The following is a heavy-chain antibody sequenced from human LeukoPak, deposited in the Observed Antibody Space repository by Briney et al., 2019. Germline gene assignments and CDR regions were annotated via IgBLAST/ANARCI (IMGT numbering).Heavy chain of an antibody. CDR2: ISSSSSYI. V-gene: IGHV3-21*01. CDR3: ARDLSSSWQSFDY. CDR1: GFTFSSYS. J-gene: IGHJ4*02. Sequence: GGSLRLSCAASGFTFSSYSMNWVRQAPGKGLEWVSSISSSSSYIYYADSVKGRSTISRDNAKNSLYLQMNSLRAEDTAVYCCARDLSSSWQSFDYWGQGTLVTVSS. D-gene: IGHD6-13*01.